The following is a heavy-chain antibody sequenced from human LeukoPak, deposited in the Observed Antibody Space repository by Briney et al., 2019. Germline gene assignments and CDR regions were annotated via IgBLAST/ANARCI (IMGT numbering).Heavy chain of an antibody. V-gene: IGHV3-53*01. CDR2: IYSGGIT. Sequence: GGSLRLSCAASGFTVSTNYMSWVRQAPGKGLEWVSLIYSGGITQYADSVKGRFTISRDNSKSTLYLVMNSLRAEDTAVYYCAKEDGNYGSGRYYYFDYWGQGTLVTVSS. CDR1: GFTVSTNY. J-gene: IGHJ4*02. D-gene: IGHD3-10*01. CDR3: AKEDGNYGSGRYYYFDY.